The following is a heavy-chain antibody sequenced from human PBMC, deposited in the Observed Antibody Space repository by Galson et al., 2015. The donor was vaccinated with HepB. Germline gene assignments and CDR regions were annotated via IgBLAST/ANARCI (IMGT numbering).Heavy chain of an antibody. CDR2: IIPILGIA. D-gene: IGHD3-10*01. Sequence: SVKVSCKASGGTFSSYTISWVRQAPGQGLEWMGRIIPILGIANYAQKFQGRVTITADKSTSTAYMELSSLRSEDTAVYYCARGLPMVRGGGEYFQHWGQGTLVTVSS. CDR3: ARGLPMVRGGGEYFQH. CDR1: GGTFSSYT. V-gene: IGHV1-69*02. J-gene: IGHJ1*01.